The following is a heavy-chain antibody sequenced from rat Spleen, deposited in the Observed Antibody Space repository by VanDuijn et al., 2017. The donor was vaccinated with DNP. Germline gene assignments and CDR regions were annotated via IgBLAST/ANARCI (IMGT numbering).Heavy chain of an antibody. CDR1: GFTFSNYY. CDR3: ARMDTGWYFDF. D-gene: IGHD4-1*01. V-gene: IGHV5-25*01. Sequence: EVQLVESGGGLVQPGRSLKLSCAASGFTFSNYYMAWVRQAPKKGLEWVATISTSGSRTYYPDSVKGRFTNSRDNAKSSLYLQMNSLKSEDTATDYCARMDTGWYFDFWGPGTMVTVSS. J-gene: IGHJ1*01. CDR2: ISTSGSRT.